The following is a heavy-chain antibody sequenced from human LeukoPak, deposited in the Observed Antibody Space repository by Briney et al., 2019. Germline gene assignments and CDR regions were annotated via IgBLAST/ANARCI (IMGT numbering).Heavy chain of an antibody. V-gene: IGHV3-23*01. CDR2: ISGSGGST. CDR3: AKAGDSGVYYFDY. D-gene: IGHD4-17*01. Sequence: QTGGSLRLSCAASGFTFSSYGMSWVRQAPGKGLEWVSAISGSGGSTYYADSVKGRFTISRDNSKNTLYLQMNSLRAEDTAVYYCAKAGDSGVYYFDYWGQGTLVTVSS. J-gene: IGHJ4*02. CDR1: GFTFSSYG.